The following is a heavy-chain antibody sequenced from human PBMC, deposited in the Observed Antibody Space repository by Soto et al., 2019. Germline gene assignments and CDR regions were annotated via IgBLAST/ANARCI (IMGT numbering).Heavy chain of an antibody. CDR1: GYTFTRDQ. D-gene: IGHD5-18*01. J-gene: IGHJ5*02. Sequence: ASVKGSCKASGYTFTRDQIHWGRQAPGQGLEWMGMIDPSGGKTNYAQKFQGRVTMTRDTSTSTVYMALSSLRSEDTAIYFCARVMRSLLSITALDTWGQGTLVTVSS. CDR3: ARVMRSLLSITALDT. CDR2: IDPSGGKT. V-gene: IGHV1-46*01.